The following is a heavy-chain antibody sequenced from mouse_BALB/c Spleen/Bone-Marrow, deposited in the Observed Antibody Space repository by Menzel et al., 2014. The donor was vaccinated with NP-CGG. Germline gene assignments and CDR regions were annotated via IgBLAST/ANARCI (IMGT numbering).Heavy chain of an antibody. CDR2: IWAGGST. V-gene: IGHV2-9*02. D-gene: IGHD5-1-1*01. CDR1: GFSLTSYG. Sequence: VNVVDSGPGLVAPSQSLSITCTVSGFSLTSYGVHWVCQPPGKGLEWLGVIWAGGSTNYNSALMSRLSISKDNSKSQVFLKMNSLQTDDTAMYYCASLYLFAYWGQGTLVTVSA. CDR3: ASLYLFAY. J-gene: IGHJ3*01.